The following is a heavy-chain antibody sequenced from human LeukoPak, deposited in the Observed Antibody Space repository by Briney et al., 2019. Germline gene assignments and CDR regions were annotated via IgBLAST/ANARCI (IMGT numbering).Heavy chain of an antibody. CDR1: GFSFTTYN. J-gene: IGHJ4*02. V-gene: IGHV3-21*01. Sequence: PGGSLRLSCAASGFSFTTYNMNWVRQAPGKGLEWVSSVSSSSAYIYYADSSKGRFTISRDNAKNSLYLQMNGLRAEDTAVYYCARLHYYDTSGSSWGQGTLVTVSS. CDR3: ARLHYYDTSGSS. D-gene: IGHD3-22*01. CDR2: VSSSSAYI.